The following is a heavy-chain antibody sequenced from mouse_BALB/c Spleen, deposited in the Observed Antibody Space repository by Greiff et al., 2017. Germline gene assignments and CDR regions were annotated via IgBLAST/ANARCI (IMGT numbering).Heavy chain of an antibody. Sequence: VQLQESGPGLVAPSQSLSITCTVSGFSLTGYGVNWVRQPPGKGLEWLGMIWGDGSTDYNSALKSRLSISKDNSKSQVFLKMNSLQTDDTARYYCARDPYYGYDAMDYWGQGTSVTVSS. CDR3: ARDPYYGYDAMDY. CDR2: IWGDGST. D-gene: IGHD1-2*01. CDR1: GFSLTGYG. V-gene: IGHV2-6-7*01. J-gene: IGHJ4*01.